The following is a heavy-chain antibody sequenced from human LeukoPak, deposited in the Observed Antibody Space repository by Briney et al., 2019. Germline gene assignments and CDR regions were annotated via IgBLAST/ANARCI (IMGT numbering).Heavy chain of an antibody. J-gene: IGHJ4*02. CDR1: GFTFSSYE. Sequence: GSLRLSCAASGFTFSSYEMNWVRQAPGKGLEWVSYISSSGSTIYYADSVKGRFTISRDNSKNTLYLQMNSLRAEDTAVYYCAKDLDYVWGSYSSGAGDYWGQGTLVTVSS. V-gene: IGHV3-48*03. CDR2: ISSSGSTI. CDR3: AKDLDYVWGSYSSGAGDY. D-gene: IGHD3-16*01.